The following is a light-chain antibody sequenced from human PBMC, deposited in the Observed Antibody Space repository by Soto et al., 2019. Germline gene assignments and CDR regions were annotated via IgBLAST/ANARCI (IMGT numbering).Light chain of an antibody. V-gene: IGKV3D-15*01. Sequence: EIVMTQSPATLSVSPGERATLSCRASQSVSTNLAWYQQKPGQAPRLLIYHASIRATGIPARFSGSGSGTEFTLTISSLQSEDFAVYFCQQYNNWPPLTFGGGTTVEIK. CDR2: HAS. CDR3: QQYNNWPPLT. J-gene: IGKJ4*01. CDR1: QSVSTN.